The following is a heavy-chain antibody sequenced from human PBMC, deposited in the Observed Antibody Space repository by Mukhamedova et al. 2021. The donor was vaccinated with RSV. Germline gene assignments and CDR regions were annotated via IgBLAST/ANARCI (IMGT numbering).Heavy chain of an antibody. V-gene: IGHV3-23*01. J-gene: IGHJ4*02. Sequence: TISRDNSKNTLYLQMNSLRAEDTAVYYCATLDIVVVPAANYFDYWGQGTLVTVSS. D-gene: IGHD2-2*03. CDR3: ATLDIVVVPAANYFDY.